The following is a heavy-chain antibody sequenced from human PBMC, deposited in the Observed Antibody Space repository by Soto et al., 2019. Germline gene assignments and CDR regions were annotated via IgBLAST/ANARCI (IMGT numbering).Heavy chain of an antibody. CDR1: GFSLSTSGVG. J-gene: IGHJ4*02. CDR2: IYWNDDE. Sequence: GSGPTLVNPTQTLTLTCTFSGFSLSTSGVGVGWIRQPPGKALEWLALIYWNDDERYSPSLKNRLTITKDTSKNQVVLTMTNMDPVDTATYYCTLAFPDSDCDSTSCLFYFDYWGQGTLVTVSS. D-gene: IGHD2-2*01. CDR3: TLAFPDSDCDSTSCLFYFDY. V-gene: IGHV2-5*01.